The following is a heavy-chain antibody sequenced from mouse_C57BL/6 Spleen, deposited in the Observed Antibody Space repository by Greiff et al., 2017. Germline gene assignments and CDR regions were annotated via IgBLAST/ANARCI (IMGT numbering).Heavy chain of an antibody. D-gene: IGHD2-4*01. CDR1: GYTFTSSG. V-gene: IGHV1-81*01. CDR2: IYPRSGNT. Sequence: VKLMESGAELARPGASVKLSCKASGYTFTSSGISWVKQRSGQGLEWIGEIYPRSGNTYYNEKFKGKATLTADKSSSTAYMELRILTSEDSAVYFCARGGSYEYVLFDYWGQGTTLTVSS. CDR3: ARGGSYEYVLFDY. J-gene: IGHJ2*01.